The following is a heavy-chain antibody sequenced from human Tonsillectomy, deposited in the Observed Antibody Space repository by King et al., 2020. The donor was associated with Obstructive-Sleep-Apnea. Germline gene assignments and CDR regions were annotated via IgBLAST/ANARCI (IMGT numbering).Heavy chain of an antibody. J-gene: IGHJ4*02. CDR2: IYHSGST. Sequence: VQLQESGPGLVKPSGTLSLTCAVSCGSISSTNWWSWVRQPPGKGLEWIGEIYHSGSTNYNPSLKNRVTISIDKSENQFSLKLTSMTAADTAVYYCASGNSTSPGYWGQGTLVTVSS. CDR3: ASGNSTSPGY. D-gene: IGHD2/OR15-2a*01. CDR1: CGSISSTNW. V-gene: IGHV4-4*02.